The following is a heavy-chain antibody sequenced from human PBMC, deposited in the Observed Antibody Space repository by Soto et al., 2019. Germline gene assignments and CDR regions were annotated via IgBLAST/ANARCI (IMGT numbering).Heavy chain of an antibody. CDR2: FDPEDGET. CDR1: GYTLTELS. CDR3: ATDPSSGYYGAFDI. D-gene: IGHD3-22*01. J-gene: IGHJ3*02. Sequence: ASVKVSCKVSGYTLTELSMHWVRQAPGKGLEWMGGFDPEDGETIYAQKFQGRVTMTEDTSTDTAYMELSSLRSEDTAVYYCATDPSSGYYGAFDIWGQGTMVTVSS. V-gene: IGHV1-24*01.